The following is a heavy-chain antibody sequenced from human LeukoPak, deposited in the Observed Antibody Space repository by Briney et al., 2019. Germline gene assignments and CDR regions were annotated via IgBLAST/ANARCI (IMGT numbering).Heavy chain of an antibody. CDR2: IHYSGST. CDR3: ARFSSPYYEGATDY. D-gene: IGHD3-3*01. J-gene: IGHJ4*02. V-gene: IGHV4-59*08. Sequence: SGPTLVKPSETLSLTCTVSVGSISSYYWSWIRQPPGKGLEWIGYIHYSGSTNYNPSLKSRVTISVDTSKNQFSLKLSSVTAADTAVYYCARFSSPYYEGATDYWGQGTLVTVSS. CDR1: VGSISSYY.